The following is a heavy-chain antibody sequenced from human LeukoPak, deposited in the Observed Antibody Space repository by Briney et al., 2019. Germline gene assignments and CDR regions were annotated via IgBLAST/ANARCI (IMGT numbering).Heavy chain of an antibody. D-gene: IGHD6-13*01. V-gene: IGHV3-23*01. CDR3: ARSRGLAAALSYFYFYMDV. CDR1: GFTFSSYA. Sequence: GGSLRLSCAASGFTFSSYAMSWVRQAPGKGLEWVSAISGSGGSTYYADSVKGRFTISRDNSKNTLYLQMNSLRAEDTAVYYCARSRGLAAALSYFYFYMDVWGKGTTVTISS. CDR2: ISGSGGST. J-gene: IGHJ6*03.